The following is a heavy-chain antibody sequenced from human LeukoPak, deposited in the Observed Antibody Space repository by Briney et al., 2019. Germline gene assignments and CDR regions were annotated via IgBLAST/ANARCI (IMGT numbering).Heavy chain of an antibody. CDR1: GFTFSSYG. CDR2: IRYDGSNK. CDR3: AKLNGVVILDMDV. V-gene: IGHV3-30*02. D-gene: IGHD3-3*01. Sequence: GGSLRLSCAASGFTFSSYGMHWVRQAPGKGLEWVAFIRYDGSNKYYAASVKGRLTISRHNSKNTLYLQMNSRRAEDTAVYYCAKLNGVVILDMDVWGKGTTVTVSS. J-gene: IGHJ6*03.